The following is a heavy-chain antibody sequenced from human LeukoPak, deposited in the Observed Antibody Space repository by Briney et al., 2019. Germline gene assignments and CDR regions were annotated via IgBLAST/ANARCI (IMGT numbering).Heavy chain of an antibody. D-gene: IGHD2-2*01. CDR2: ISPIFGTA. Sequence: GASVTVSCKASGGTFSSYAIRWVRQAPGQGLEWMGGISPIFGTANYAQKFQGRVTITADKSTSTAYMELSSLRSEDTAVYYCAGGYCSSTSCYVSDYWGQGTLVTVSS. CDR1: GGTFSSYA. J-gene: IGHJ4*02. CDR3: AGGYCSSTSCYVSDY. V-gene: IGHV1-69*06.